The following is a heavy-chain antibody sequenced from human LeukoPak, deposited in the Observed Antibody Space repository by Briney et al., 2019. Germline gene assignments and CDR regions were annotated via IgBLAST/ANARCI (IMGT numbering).Heavy chain of an antibody. V-gene: IGHV4-39*03. CDR1: GGSISSSKYY. CDR2: IHYSGST. Sequence: SETLSLTCTVSGGSISSSKYYWGWIRQPPGKGLEWIGSIHYSGSTDYNPSLKSRVTISVDTSKNQFSLKLSSVTAADTAVYTSDGSDYFDSWGQGTLVTVAS. D-gene: IGHD5-24*01. CDR3: DGSDYFDS. J-gene: IGHJ4*02.